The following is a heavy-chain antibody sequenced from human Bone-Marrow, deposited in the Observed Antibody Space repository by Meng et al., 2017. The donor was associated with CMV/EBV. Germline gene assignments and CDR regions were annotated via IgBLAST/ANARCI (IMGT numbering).Heavy chain of an antibody. D-gene: IGHD3-22*01. CDR3: ARRVRRPITMIEEGAYFDY. V-gene: IGHV5-51*01. CDR1: GYSFTTYW. CDR2: IYPGGSGDSDI. Sequence: GESLKISCQGSGYSFTTYWLGWVRQMPGKGLEWMGIIYPGGSGDSDIRYSPSFQGQVTISADRSISTAYLQWSSLKASDTAMYYCARRVRRPITMIEEGAYFDYWGQGTLVTFSS. J-gene: IGHJ4*02.